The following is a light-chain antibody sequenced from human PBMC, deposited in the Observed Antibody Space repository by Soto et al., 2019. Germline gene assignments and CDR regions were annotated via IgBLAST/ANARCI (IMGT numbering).Light chain of an antibody. J-gene: IGLJ2*01. CDR1: TSDVGGYNF. CDR2: NAF. V-gene: IGLV2-14*03. CDR3: SSYTRGREV. Sequence: QSALTQPASVSGSPGQSITISCTGTTSDVGGYNFVSWYQHHPGKAPKLMIYNAFDRPSGVSNRFSGSKSGNTASLTISGLQAEDEAHYYCSSYTRGREVFGGGTKLTVL.